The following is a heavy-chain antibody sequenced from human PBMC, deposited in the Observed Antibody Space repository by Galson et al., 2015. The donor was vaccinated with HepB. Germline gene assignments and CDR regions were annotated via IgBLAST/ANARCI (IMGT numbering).Heavy chain of an antibody. Sequence: CAISGDSVSSNSAAWNWIRQSPSRGLEWLGRTYYRSKWYNDYAVSVKSRITIIPDTSKNQFSLQLNSVTPEDTAVYYCARVVDFWSGYPSIYMDVWGKGTTVTVSS. CDR1: GDSVSSNSAA. D-gene: IGHD3-3*01. CDR3: ARVVDFWSGYPSIYMDV. J-gene: IGHJ6*03. V-gene: IGHV6-1*01. CDR2: TYYRSKWYN.